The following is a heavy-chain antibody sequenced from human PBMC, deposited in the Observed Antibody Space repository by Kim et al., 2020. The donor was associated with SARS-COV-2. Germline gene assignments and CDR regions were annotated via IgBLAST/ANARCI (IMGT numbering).Heavy chain of an antibody. CDR2: INHSGST. CDR1: GGSFSGYY. Sequence: SETLSLTCAVYGGSFSGYYWSWIRQPPGKGLEWIGEINHSGSTNYNPSLKSRVTISVDTSKNQFSLKLSSVTAADTAVYYCARASIAAAEVDYWGQGTLVTVSS. J-gene: IGHJ4*02. CDR3: ARASIAAAEVDY. D-gene: IGHD6-13*01. V-gene: IGHV4-34*01.